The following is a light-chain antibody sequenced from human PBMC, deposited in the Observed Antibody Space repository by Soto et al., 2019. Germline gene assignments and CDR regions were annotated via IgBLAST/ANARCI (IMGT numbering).Light chain of an antibody. CDR3: ATWYDSLNGVV. Sequence: QSVLTQPPSASGTPGQGVTISCSGSGSNIASNTVNWYQHLPGTAPKLLIYNNNQRPSGVPDRFSGSKSGTSASLAISGLQSEDEADYYCATWYDSLNGVVFGGGIKLTVL. CDR2: NNN. V-gene: IGLV1-44*01. CDR1: GSNIASNT. J-gene: IGLJ3*02.